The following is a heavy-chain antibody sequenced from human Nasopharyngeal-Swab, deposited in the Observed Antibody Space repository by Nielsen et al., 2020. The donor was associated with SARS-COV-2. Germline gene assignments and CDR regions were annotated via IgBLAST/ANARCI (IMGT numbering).Heavy chain of an antibody. Sequence: SETLSLTCTVSGGSISSSSYYWGWIRQPPGKGLEWIGSIYYSGSTYYNPSLKSRVTISVDTSKNQFSLKLSSVTAADTAVYYCARSTHSSWIEGCSSTSCYHWYFDLWGRGTLVTVSS. CDR2: IYYSGST. J-gene: IGHJ2*01. CDR1: GGSISSSSYY. D-gene: IGHD2-2*01. CDR3: ARSTHSSWIEGCSSTSCYHWYFDL. V-gene: IGHV4-39*01.